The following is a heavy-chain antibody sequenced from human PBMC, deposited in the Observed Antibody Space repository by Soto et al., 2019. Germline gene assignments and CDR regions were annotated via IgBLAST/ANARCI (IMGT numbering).Heavy chain of an antibody. D-gene: IGHD3-10*01. J-gene: IGHJ3*02. Sequence: QVQLVQSGAEVKKPGSSVKVSCKASGGTFSSYAISWVRQAPGQGLEWMGGIIPIFGTANYAQKFQGRVTITADESTSTAYMELSSLRSEDTAVYYCARGGVTMVRGVIGAFDIWGQGTMVIVSS. V-gene: IGHV1-69*01. CDR3: ARGGVTMVRGVIGAFDI. CDR2: IIPIFGTA. CDR1: GGTFSSYA.